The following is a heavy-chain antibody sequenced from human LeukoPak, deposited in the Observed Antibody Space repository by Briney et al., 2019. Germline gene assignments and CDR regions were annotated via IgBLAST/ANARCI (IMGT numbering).Heavy chain of an antibody. CDR2: IYSGGST. CDR1: GFTVSNNY. D-gene: IGHD1-26*01. J-gene: IGHJ3*02. V-gene: IGHV3-66*01. Sequence: GGSLRLSCAASGFTVSNNYMSWVRQAPGKGLEWVSVIYSGGSTYYAGSVKGRFTISRDNSQNTLYLQMNSLRAEDTAVYYCAKDEPVYSGSYYNAFDIWAKGQWSPSLQ. CDR3: AKDEPVYSGSYYNAFDI.